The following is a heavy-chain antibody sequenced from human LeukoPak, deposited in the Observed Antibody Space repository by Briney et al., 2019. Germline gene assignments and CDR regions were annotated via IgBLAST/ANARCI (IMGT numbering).Heavy chain of an antibody. D-gene: IGHD5-18*01. CDR1: GGTFSSYA. J-gene: IGHJ5*02. CDR2: IIPIFGTA. CDR3: ARGIQLWFNWFDP. V-gene: IGHV1-69*13. Sequence: GASVKVSCKASGGTFSSYAISWVRQAPGQGLEWMGGIIPIFGTANCAQKFQGRVTITADESTSTAYMELSSLRSEDTAVYYCARGIQLWFNWFDPWGQGTLVTVSS.